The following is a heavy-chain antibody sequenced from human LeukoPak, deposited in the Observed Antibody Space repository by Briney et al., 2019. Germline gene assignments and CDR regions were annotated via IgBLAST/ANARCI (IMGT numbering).Heavy chain of an antibody. Sequence: GGSLRLSCAASEFSVGSNYMTWVRQAPGKGLEWVSLIYSGGSTYYADSVKGRFTISRDNSKNTLYLQMNSLRAEDTAVYFCARVGALSSSWLLYWGQGTLVTVSS. CDR1: EFSVGSNY. CDR3: ARVGALSSSWLLY. J-gene: IGHJ4*02. V-gene: IGHV3-66*01. D-gene: IGHD6-13*01. CDR2: IYSGGST.